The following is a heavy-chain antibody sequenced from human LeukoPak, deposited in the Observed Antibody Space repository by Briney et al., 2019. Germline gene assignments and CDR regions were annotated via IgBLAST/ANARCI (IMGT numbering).Heavy chain of an antibody. V-gene: IGHV4-59*01. D-gene: IGHD2-21*02. CDR2: IYYSGST. J-gene: IGHJ4*02. CDR3: ARGGGGTAYFDY. Sequence: PSETLSLTCTVSGGSISTYYWNWIRRPPGKGLEWIGNIYYSGSTKYNPSLKSRITISVDTSKNQFSLKLSSVTAADTAVYYCARGGGGTAYFDYWGQGTLVTVSS. CDR1: GGSISTYY.